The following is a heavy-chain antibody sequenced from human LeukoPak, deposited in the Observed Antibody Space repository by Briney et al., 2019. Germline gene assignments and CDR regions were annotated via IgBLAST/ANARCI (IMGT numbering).Heavy chain of an antibody. CDR1: GGSISSGGYS. Sequence: SETLSLTCAVSGGSISSGGYSWSWIRQPPGKGLEWIGYIYHSGSTYYNPSLKSRVTISVDRSKNQFSLKLSSVTAADTAMYYCAKASYDFWSAYDIWGQGTMVTVSS. J-gene: IGHJ3*02. D-gene: IGHD3-3*01. CDR2: IYHSGST. CDR3: AKASYDFWSAYDI. V-gene: IGHV4-30-2*01.